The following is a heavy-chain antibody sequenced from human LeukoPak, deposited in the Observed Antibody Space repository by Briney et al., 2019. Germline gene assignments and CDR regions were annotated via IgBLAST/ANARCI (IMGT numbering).Heavy chain of an antibody. V-gene: IGHV4-4*07. CDR1: GGSTSSNY. CDR3: ARLSSTNSYDYYMDV. D-gene: IGHD2-2*01. J-gene: IGHJ6*03. CDR2: IYTSGST. Sequence: SETLSLTCTVSGGSTSSNYWSWLRQPAGKGLEWIGRIYTSGSTNYNPSLKSRVTMSVDMSKNQFSLKLSSVTAADTAVYYCARLSSTNSYDYYMDVWGKGTTVTVSS.